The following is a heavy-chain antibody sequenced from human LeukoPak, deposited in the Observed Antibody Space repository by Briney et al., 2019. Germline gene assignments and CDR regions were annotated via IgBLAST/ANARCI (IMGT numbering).Heavy chain of an antibody. Sequence: PGGSLRLSCTDSGNNSDDYGMSWVRQGPRRGLEWVAGINWDGGDTAYADSVKGRFTITRDHAKNSLLLQMKSLRAEDTGLYFCARDLSSSWYSLGYWGQGILVTVSS. CDR1: GNNSDDYG. J-gene: IGHJ4*02. CDR2: INWDGGDT. CDR3: ARDLSSSWYSLGY. V-gene: IGHV3-20*04. D-gene: IGHD6-13*01.